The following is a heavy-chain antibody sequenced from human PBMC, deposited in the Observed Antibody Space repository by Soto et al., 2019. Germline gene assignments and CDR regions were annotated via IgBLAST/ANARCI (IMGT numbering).Heavy chain of an antibody. CDR2: IYWDDDK. CDR3: AHSSFTIFGVDYYYYYYMDV. D-gene: IGHD3-3*01. V-gene: IGHV2-5*02. J-gene: IGHJ6*03. Sequence: ASGPTLVNPTQTLTLTCTFSGFSLSTSGVGVGWIRQPPGKALEWLALIYWDDDKRYSPSLKSRLTITKDTSKNQVVLAMTNMDPVDTATYYCAHSSFTIFGVDYYYYYYMDVWGKGTTVTVSS. CDR1: GFSLSTSGVG.